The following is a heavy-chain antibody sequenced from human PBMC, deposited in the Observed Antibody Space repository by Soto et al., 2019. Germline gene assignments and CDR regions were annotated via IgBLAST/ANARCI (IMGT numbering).Heavy chain of an antibody. CDR3: ARDGVDNKVGPVGFDP. J-gene: IGHJ5*02. CDR1: GGSISSGGYY. CDR2: IYYSGST. Sequence: SETLSLTCTVSGGSISSGGYYWSWIRQHPGRGLEWIGYIYYSGSTYYNPSLKSRVTISVDTSKNQFSLKLSSVTAADTAVYYCARDGVDNKVGPVGFDPWGQGTLVTVSS. D-gene: IGHD1-26*01. V-gene: IGHV4-31*03.